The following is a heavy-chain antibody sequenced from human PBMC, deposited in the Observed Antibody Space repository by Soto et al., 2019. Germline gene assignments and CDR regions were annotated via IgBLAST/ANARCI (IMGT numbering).Heavy chain of an antibody. CDR1: GGTFSSYA. D-gene: IGHD2-21*02. V-gene: IGHV1-69*13. J-gene: IGHJ3*02. Sequence: GASVKVSCKASGGTFSSYAISWVRQAPGQGLEWMGGIIPIFGTANYAQKFQGRVTITADESTSTAYMELSSLRSEDTAVYYCAKELGAYCGGDCYPPRAFAISGQRTMDTVSS. CDR2: IIPIFGTA. CDR3: AKELGAYCGGDCYPPRAFAI.